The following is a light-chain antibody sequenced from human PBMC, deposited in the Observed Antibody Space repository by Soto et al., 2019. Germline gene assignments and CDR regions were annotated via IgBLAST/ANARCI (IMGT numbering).Light chain of an antibody. V-gene: IGKV3-20*01. Sequence: EIVLTQSPGTLSLSPGERATLSCRASQSVYSSYLAWYQQKPGQAPRLLIFGASIRVTGIPDRFIGSGSGTDFTLTISRLEPEDFAVYYCQHYVTSLTTFGQGTKVDIK. CDR1: QSVYSSY. CDR3: QHYVTSLTT. CDR2: GAS. J-gene: IGKJ1*01.